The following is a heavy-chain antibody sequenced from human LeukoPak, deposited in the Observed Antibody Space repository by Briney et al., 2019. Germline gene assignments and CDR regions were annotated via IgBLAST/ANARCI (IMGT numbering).Heavy chain of an antibody. CDR1: GFTFRSYE. Sequence: PGGSLRPSCAVSGFTFRSYEMSWVRRAPGKGLEWVSYVSSSGNAVYYADSVKGRFTISRDNAKNSLYLQMNSLRAEDTAVHYCARSLYYYDSSGYYHRAFDIWGQGTMVTVSS. CDR2: VSSSGNAV. J-gene: IGHJ3*02. CDR3: ARSLYYYDSSGYYHRAFDI. V-gene: IGHV3-48*03. D-gene: IGHD3-22*01.